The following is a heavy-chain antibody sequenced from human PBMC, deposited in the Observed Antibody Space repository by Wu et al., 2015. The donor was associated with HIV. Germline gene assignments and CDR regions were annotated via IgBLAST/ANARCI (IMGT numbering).Heavy chain of an antibody. J-gene: IGHJ6*03. Sequence: QVQLVQSGTEVRKPGSSVKVSCKASGGTFSRYAFNWVRQATGQGLEWMGGIIPIFGTANYAQKFQGRVTITADESATTAYMELSSLRSEDMAIYYCARGTVNWNDYSYYMDVWGKGTALTVSS. D-gene: IGHD1-1*01. CDR2: IIPIFGTA. CDR3: ARGTVNWNDYSYYMDV. V-gene: IGHV1-69*12. CDR1: GGTFSRYA.